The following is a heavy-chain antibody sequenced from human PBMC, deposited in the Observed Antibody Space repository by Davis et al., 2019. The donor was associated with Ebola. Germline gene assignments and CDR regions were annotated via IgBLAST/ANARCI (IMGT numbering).Heavy chain of an antibody. V-gene: IGHV4-34*01. J-gene: IGHJ4*02. CDR3: AESGYSFDY. D-gene: IGHD3-3*01. Sequence: PSETLSLTCAVYGGSFSGYYWTWIRQPPGKGLEWIGEINHSGSTHFNPSLKSRVTLSVDTSKNQFSLELTSVTAADTAVYFCAESGYSFDYWGQGTLVTVSS. CDR1: GGSFSGYY. CDR2: INHSGST.